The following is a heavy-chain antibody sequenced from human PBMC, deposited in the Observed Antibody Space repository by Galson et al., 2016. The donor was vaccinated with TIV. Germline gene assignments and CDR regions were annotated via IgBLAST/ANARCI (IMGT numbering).Heavy chain of an antibody. D-gene: IGHD3-3*02. Sequence: SLRLSCAGSGFTFGGYAMTWLRQAPGKGLEWVGFIRRGAHGGTAEYAASAKGRFTISRDDSKSVAYLEMNSLKKEDTAVYYCSRGSFEPWGRGTLVIVSS. J-gene: IGHJ5*02. CDR1: GFTFGGYA. V-gene: IGHV3-49*03. CDR3: SRGSFEP. CDR2: IRRGAHGGTA.